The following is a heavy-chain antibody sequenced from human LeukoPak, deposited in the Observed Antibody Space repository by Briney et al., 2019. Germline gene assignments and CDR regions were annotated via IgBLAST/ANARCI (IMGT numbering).Heavy chain of an antibody. CDR3: ARGRSRLIRVRDGYNFFFDY. CDR1: GGSFSGYY. D-gene: IGHD5-24*01. J-gene: IGHJ4*02. V-gene: IGHV4-34*01. Sequence: SENLSRTSAVYGGSFSGYYWSWIRQPPGKGLEWVGELNHSGSTNYNPSLKSRATISVDTSKNQFSLKLSSVTAADTAVYYCARGRSRLIRVRDGYNFFFDYWGQGTLVTVSS. CDR2: LNHSGST.